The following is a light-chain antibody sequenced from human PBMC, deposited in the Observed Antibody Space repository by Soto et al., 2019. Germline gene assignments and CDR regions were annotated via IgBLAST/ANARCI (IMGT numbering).Light chain of an antibody. CDR3: QSTDSSGTYQV. CDR1: ALPKQY. CDR2: RDN. J-gene: IGLJ2*01. V-gene: IGLV3-25*03. Sequence: SYELTQPPSVLVSPGQTARITCSGDALPKQYAYWYQQKPGQAPVLVIFRDNKRPSGIPERFSGSSSGTTVTLTISGVQAEDEADYYCQSTDSSGTYQVFGGGTKLTVL.